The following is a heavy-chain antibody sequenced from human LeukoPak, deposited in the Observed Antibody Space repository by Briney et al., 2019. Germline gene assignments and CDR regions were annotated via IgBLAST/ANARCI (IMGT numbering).Heavy chain of an antibody. J-gene: IGHJ4*02. CDR2: ISHDGSNK. CDR3: ARDTRYSSNWILDY. D-gene: IGHD6-13*01. Sequence: GGSLRLSCAASGFTFSSYAMHWVRQAPGKGLQWVAIISHDGSNKYYEDSLKGRFTISRDNSKNTLYLQMNSLRAEDTALYYCARDTRYSSNWILDYWGQGTLVTVSS. V-gene: IGHV3-30*04. CDR1: GFTFSSYA.